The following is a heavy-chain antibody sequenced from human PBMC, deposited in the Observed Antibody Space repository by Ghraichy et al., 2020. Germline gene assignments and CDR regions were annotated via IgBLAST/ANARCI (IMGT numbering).Heavy chain of an antibody. CDR2: IYHSGST. J-gene: IGHJ2*01. D-gene: IGHD2-2*01. Sequence: SETLSLTCAVSGGSISSGVYSWSWIRQPPGKGLEWIGYIYHSGSTYYNPSLKGRVTISVDRSKNQFSLKLNSVTAADTAVYYCARGVGMSYCSSTSCYRYWYFDLWGRGTLVTVSS. CDR3: ARGVGMSYCSSTSCYRYWYFDL. CDR1: GGSISSGVYS. V-gene: IGHV4-30-2*01.